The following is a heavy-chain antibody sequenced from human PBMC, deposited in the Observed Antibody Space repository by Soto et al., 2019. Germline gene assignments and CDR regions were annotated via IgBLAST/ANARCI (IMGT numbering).Heavy chain of an antibody. J-gene: IGHJ4*02. CDR3: ARLSGYDPAGAADK. Sequence: QVQLQESGPGLVKASQTLSLTCTLSGASVSSAEHYWSWLRQPPGKGLEWIGYTYYSGGSYYNASLQRRVSISVDTDQNQFSLKLTAVTAADTAVYYCARLSGYDPAGAADKWGPGILVSVSS. CDR1: GASVSSAEHY. D-gene: IGHD5-12*01. CDR2: TYYSGGS. V-gene: IGHV4-30-4*01.